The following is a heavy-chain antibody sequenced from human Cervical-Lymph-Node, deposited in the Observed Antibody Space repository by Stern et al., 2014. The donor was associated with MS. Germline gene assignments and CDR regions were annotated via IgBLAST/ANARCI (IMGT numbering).Heavy chain of an antibody. Sequence: QIPLKESGPTLVKPTQTLTLTCTFSGFSLRSSGVGVGWIRQPPGKALEWLVLVYWNDDKLYSPSLKNRLTITKDTSKNQVVLTMTNLDPLDTGTYYCVHRRQADWGVDFDVWGQGTMVAVSS. D-gene: IGHD7-27*01. J-gene: IGHJ3*01. CDR3: VHRRQADWGVDFDV. V-gene: IGHV2-5*01. CDR1: GFSLRSSGVG. CDR2: VYWNDDK.